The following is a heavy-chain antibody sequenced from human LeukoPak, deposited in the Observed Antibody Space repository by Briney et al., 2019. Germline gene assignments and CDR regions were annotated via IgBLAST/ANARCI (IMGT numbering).Heavy chain of an antibody. CDR2: ISYDGSNK. CDR1: GFTFSSYA. Sequence: GGSLRLSCAASGFTFSSYAMHWVRQAPGKGLEWVAVISYDGSNKYYADSVKGRFTISRDNSKNTLYLQMNSLRAEDTAVYYCAKDLGDTAMSNWGQGTLVTVSS. J-gene: IGHJ4*02. D-gene: IGHD5-18*01. V-gene: IGHV3-30-3*01. CDR3: AKDLGDTAMSN.